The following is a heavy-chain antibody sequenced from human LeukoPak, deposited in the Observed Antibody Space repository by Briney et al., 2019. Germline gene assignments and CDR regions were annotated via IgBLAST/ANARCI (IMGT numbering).Heavy chain of an antibody. D-gene: IGHD3-22*01. CDR3: ARRGSGYFDSREAFDF. CDR1: GYTFIAYH. CDR2: INPNSGGP. J-gene: IGHJ3*01. V-gene: IGHV1-2*06. Sequence: GASVTVSCRASGYTFIAYHIHWLRQAPGQGLEWMGRINPNSGGPNYAQKFQGRVTMTRDTSITTAYMELSSLRSDDTAVYYCARRGSGYFDSREAFDFWGQGTMVTVSS.